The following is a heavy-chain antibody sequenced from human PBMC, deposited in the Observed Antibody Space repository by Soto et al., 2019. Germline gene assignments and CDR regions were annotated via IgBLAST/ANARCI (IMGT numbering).Heavy chain of an antibody. V-gene: IGHV4-39*01. CDR2: IYYSGST. J-gene: IGHJ4*02. CDR3: ARRSHSGSYFDY. Sequence: QLQLQESGPGLVKPSETLSLTCTVSGGSISSSSYYWGWLRQPPGKGLEWIGSIYYSGSTYYNPSLKSRVTISVEKSKNQFSLKLSSVTAADTAVYYFARRSHSGSYFDYWGQGTLVTVSS. D-gene: IGHD1-26*01. CDR1: GGSISSSSYY.